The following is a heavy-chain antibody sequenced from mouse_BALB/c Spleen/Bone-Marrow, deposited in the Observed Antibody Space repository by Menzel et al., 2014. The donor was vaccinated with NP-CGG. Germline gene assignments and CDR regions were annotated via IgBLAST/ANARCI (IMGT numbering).Heavy chain of an antibody. Sequence: QVQLQQSGAELAKPGASLKMSCKASGYTFTSYWTHWVKQRPGQGLEWIGYINPSTDNTEHNQKFKDKATLTADKSSSTAFMQLSSLTSEDSAVYYCARRAYGGSYGFAYWGQGTLVAVSA. CDR3: ARRAYGGSYGFAY. CDR2: INPSTDNT. D-gene: IGHD1-1*01. J-gene: IGHJ3*01. CDR1: GYTFTSYW. V-gene: IGHV1-7*01.